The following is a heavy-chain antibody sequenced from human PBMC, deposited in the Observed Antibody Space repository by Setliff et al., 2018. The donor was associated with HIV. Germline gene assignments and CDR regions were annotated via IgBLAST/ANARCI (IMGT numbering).Heavy chain of an antibody. J-gene: IGHJ4*02. CDR3: ARDLLGTWGG. Sequence: PSETLRLSCVASGFTFSDYFMTWIRQSPGKGLEWIGNIYYSGSTYYNPSLKSRLTISKDTSKNHFSLQLSSVTAADTAVYYCARDLLGTWGGWGQGTLVTVSS. V-gene: IGHV4-38-2*02. CDR1: GFTFSDYF. D-gene: IGHD3-16*01. CDR2: IYYSGST.